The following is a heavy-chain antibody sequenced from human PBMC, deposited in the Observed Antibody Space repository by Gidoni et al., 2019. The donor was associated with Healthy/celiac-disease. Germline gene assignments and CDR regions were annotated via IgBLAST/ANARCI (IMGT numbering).Heavy chain of an antibody. J-gene: IGHJ6*02. D-gene: IGHD2-8*02. CDR1: GYSFTSYW. CDR3: ARRYCTGGVCPYYGMDV. CDR2: IYPGDSDT. Sequence: EVQLVQSGAEVKKPGESLKISCKGSGYSFTSYWIGWVRQMPGKGLEWMGIIYPGDSDTRYSPSFQGQVTISAAKSISTAYLQWSSLKASDTAMYYCARRYCTGGVCPYYGMDVWGQGTTVTVSS. V-gene: IGHV5-51*01.